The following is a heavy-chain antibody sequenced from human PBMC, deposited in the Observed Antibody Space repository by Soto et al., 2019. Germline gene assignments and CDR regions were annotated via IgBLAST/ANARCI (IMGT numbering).Heavy chain of an antibody. CDR2: INPSGGST. J-gene: IGHJ6*02. CDR3: ARDMYYDFWSGYYPPHYYYGMDV. V-gene: IGHV1-46*01. Sequence: GASVKVSCKASGSTFTSYYMHWVRQAPGQGLEWMGIINPSGGSTSYAQKFQGRVTMTRDTSTSTVYMELSSLRSEDTAVYYCARDMYYDFWSGYYPPHYYYGMDVWGQGTTVTVSS. D-gene: IGHD3-3*01. CDR1: GSTFTSYY.